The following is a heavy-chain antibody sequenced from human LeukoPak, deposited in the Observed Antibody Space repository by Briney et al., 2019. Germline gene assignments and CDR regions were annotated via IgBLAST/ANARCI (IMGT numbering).Heavy chain of an antibody. CDR2: ISSSRYI. CDR3: AREYAGSGSYYFGGSSWFDP. V-gene: IGHV3-21*01. CDR1: GFTFSSYS. Sequence: GGSLRLSCAASGFTFSSYSMNWVRQAPGKGLEWVSSISSSRYIYYADSVKGRFTISRDNAKNPLYLQMNSLRAEDTAVYYCAREYAGSGSYYFGGSSWFDPWGQGTLVTASS. D-gene: IGHD3-10*01. J-gene: IGHJ5*02.